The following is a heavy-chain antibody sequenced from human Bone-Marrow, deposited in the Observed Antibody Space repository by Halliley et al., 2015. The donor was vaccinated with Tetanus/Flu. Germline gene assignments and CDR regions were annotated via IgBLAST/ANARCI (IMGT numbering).Heavy chain of an antibody. D-gene: IGHD3-3*01. CDR1: GFTVSSNY. V-gene: IGHV3-53*01. CDR3: AKDSGGTWSGPSSLNWFDP. CDR2: ISGGGGST. J-gene: IGHJ5*02. Sequence: QLVQSGGGLIQPGGSLRLSCAASGFTVSSNYMSWVRQAPGKGLEWVSLISGGGGSTYYADSVEGRFTISRDNAKNSLFLEMNSLRVADTAFYYCAKDSGGTWSGPSSLNWFDPWGRGTLVTVSS.